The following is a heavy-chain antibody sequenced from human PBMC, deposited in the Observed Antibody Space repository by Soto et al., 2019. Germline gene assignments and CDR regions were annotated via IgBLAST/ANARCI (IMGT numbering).Heavy chain of an antibody. Sequence: ASVKVSCKASGYTFTSYGISWVRQAPGQGLEWMGWISAYNGNTNYAQKLQGRVTMTTDTSTSTAYMELRSLRSDDTAVYYCARVRYDILTGYYKLLDYYVMDVWGQGTTVTVSS. D-gene: IGHD3-9*01. V-gene: IGHV1-18*01. CDR1: GYTFTSYG. CDR3: ARVRYDILTGYYKLLDYYVMDV. J-gene: IGHJ6*02. CDR2: ISAYNGNT.